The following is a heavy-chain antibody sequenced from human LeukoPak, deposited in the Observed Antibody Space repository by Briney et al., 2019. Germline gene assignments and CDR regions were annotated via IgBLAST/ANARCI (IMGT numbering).Heavy chain of an antibody. CDR3: ARGRAYYYDSSGSRGVYFDY. D-gene: IGHD3-22*01. J-gene: IGHJ4*02. CDR2: ISGSSGHT. CDR1: GFTVSSNY. Sequence: GGSLRLSCAASGFTVSSNYMNWVRLAPGKGLEWVSSISGSSGHTFYADSVKGRFTISRDNSKNTLYVQMNSLRAEDTAVYYCARGRAYYYDSSGSRGVYFDYWGQGTLVTVSS. V-gene: IGHV3-53*01.